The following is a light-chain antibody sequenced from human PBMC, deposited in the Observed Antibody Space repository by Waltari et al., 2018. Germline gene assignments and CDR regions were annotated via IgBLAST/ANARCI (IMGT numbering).Light chain of an antibody. Sequence: EIVLTQSPGTLSLSQGERATLSCRASQTVRTTYLAWYQQKPGQAPTLVIHGASSRATGIPDRFSGSGSGTDFSLTISSLEPEDFAVYYCQQYDISPLTFGGGTKVEIK. V-gene: IGKV3-20*01. CDR3: QQYDISPLT. CDR2: GAS. J-gene: IGKJ4*01. CDR1: QTVRTTY.